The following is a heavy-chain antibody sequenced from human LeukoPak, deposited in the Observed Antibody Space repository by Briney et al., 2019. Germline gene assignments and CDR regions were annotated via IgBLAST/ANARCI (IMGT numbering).Heavy chain of an antibody. D-gene: IGHD3-22*01. CDR3: AREAPYYDSSGYYSAAFDI. CDR2: ISSSGSTI. V-gene: IGHV3-11*04. J-gene: IGHJ3*02. CDR1: GFTFSDYY. Sequence: GGSLRLSCAASGFTFSDYYMSWIRQAPGKGLEWVSYISSSGSTIYYADSVKGRFTISRDNAKNSLYLQMNSLRAEDTAVYYCAREAPYYDSSGYYSAAFDIWGQGTMVTVSS.